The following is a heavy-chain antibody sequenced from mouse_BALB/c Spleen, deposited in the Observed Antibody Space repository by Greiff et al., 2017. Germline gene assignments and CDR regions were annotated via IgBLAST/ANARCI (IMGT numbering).Heavy chain of an antibody. CDR1: GFSLTSYG. Sequence: VKLVESGPGLVQPSQSLSITCTVSGFSLTSYGVHWVRQSPGKGLEWLGVIWSGGSTDYNAAFISRLSISKDNSKSQVFFKMNSLQANDTAIYYCARNAAYYRYDYAMDYWGQGTSVTVSS. J-gene: IGHJ4*01. CDR3: ARNAAYYRYDYAMDY. CDR2: IWSGGST. V-gene: IGHV2-2*02. D-gene: IGHD2-14*01.